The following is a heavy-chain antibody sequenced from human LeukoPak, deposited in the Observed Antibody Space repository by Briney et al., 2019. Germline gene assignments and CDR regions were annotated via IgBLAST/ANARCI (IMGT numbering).Heavy chain of an antibody. J-gene: IGHJ4*02. CDR1: GFTFSSYG. CDR3: AKDIKVEWELPDY. CDR2: ISYDGSNK. V-gene: IGHV3-30*18. D-gene: IGHD1-26*01. Sequence: PGGSLRLSCAASGFTFSSYGMHWVRQAPGKGLEWVAVISYDGSNKYYADSVKGRFTISRDNSKNTLYLQMNSLRAEDTAVYYCAKDIKVEWELPDYWGQGTLVTVSS.